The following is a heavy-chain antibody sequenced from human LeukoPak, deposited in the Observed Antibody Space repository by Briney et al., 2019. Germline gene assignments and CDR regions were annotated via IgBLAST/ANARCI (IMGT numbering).Heavy chain of an antibody. J-gene: IGHJ1*01. D-gene: IGHD3-22*01. CDR3: ARAPSEIGGYYPEYFRH. Sequence: GGSLRLSCAASGFTFSTYWMHWVRHAPGKGRVWGSRIKSDGSTNYADSVKGRFTISRDNANNTLSLQMNSLRPEDTGVYYCARAPSEIGGYYPEYFRHWGQGTLVTVSS. CDR1: GFTFSTYW. V-gene: IGHV3-74*01. CDR2: IKSDGST.